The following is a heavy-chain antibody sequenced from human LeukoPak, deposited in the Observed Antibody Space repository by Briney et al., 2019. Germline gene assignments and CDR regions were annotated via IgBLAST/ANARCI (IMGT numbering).Heavy chain of an antibody. D-gene: IGHD3-22*01. J-gene: IGHJ4*02. CDR1: GFTFSGYS. Sequence: KAGGSLRLSCAGSGFTFSGYSLNWVRQAPGKGLEWVSSITSSGSSMYYADSVKGRFTISRDNAKNTVYLQMNSLRAGDTAVYYCARARDLYDSSGYSFDYWGQGILVTVSS. V-gene: IGHV3-21*01. CDR3: ARARDLYDSSGYSFDY. CDR2: ITSSGSSM.